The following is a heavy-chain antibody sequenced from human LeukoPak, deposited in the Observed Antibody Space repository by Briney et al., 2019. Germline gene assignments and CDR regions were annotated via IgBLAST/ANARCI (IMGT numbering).Heavy chain of an antibody. CDR3: AKDNPIEEVPGLGPGQ. CDR2: VRYDGNEN. V-gene: IGHV3-30*02. Sequence: GGSLRLSCEASGFTFSNSGMHWVRQAPGKGLEWVAFVRYDGNENFYGDSVKGRFTISRDNSKNTLYLQMNSLRAEDTAVYYCAKDNPIEEVPGLGPGQWGQGTLVTVSS. J-gene: IGHJ4*02. D-gene: IGHD2-2*01. CDR1: GFTFSNSG.